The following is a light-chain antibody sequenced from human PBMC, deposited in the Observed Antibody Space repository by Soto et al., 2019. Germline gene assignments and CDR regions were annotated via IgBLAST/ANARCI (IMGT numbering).Light chain of an antibody. J-gene: IGKJ5*01. Sequence: EIVLTQSPCTLSLAPGQRATLSCRSSQSVSSSHLAWYQHKPGQYPRLLIYAESSRATGRPDRFSGGGSGTDFTLTIRRMEPEDFAVYYCQQYGYSQITLGTGKRLE. CDR1: QSVSSSH. V-gene: IGKV3-20*01. CDR3: QQYGYSQIT. CDR2: AES.